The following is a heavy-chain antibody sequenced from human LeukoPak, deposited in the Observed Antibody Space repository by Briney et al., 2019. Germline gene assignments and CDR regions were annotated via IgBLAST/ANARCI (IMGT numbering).Heavy chain of an antibody. CDR2: ISSSSSYI. D-gene: IGHD3-3*01. CDR3: ARVRYFDFWSGYYTDAFDI. Sequence: GGSLRLSCAASGFTFSSYSMNWVRQAPGKGLEWVSSISSSSSYIYYADSVKGRFTISRDNAKNSLYLQMNSLRAEDKAVYYCARVRYFDFWSGYYTDAFDIWGPGTMVHLSS. V-gene: IGHV3-21*01. J-gene: IGHJ3*02. CDR1: GFTFSSYS.